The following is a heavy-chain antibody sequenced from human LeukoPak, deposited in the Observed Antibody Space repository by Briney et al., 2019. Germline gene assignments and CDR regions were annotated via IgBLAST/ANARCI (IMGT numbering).Heavy chain of an antibody. CDR2: ITVSGGNT. CDR1: GFTFNNYV. D-gene: IGHD3-3*01. J-gene: IGHJ4*02. Sequence: GGSLRLSCAASGFTFNNYVLSWVRQAPGKGLEWVSTITVSGGNTYYADSVKGRFTISRDNSKNTLYLQMNSLRAEDTAVYYCAKDWSGGGIILYLGDYWGQGTLVTVSS. V-gene: IGHV3-23*01. CDR3: AKDWSGGGIILYLGDY.